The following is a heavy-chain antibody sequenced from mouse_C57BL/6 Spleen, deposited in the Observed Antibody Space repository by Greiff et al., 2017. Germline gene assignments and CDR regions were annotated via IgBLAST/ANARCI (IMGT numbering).Heavy chain of an antibody. CDR2: ISSGGSYT. CDR1: GFTFSSYG. J-gene: IGHJ1*03. V-gene: IGHV5-6*01. D-gene: IGHD2-3*01. CDR3: ARQGGYDGYYGWYFDV. Sequence: VKLKQSGGDLVKPGGSLKLSCAASGFTFSSYGMSWVRQTPDKRLEWVATISSGGSYTYYPDSVKGRFTISRDNAKNTLYLQMSSLKSEDTAMYYWARQGGYDGYYGWYFDVWGTGTTVTVSS.